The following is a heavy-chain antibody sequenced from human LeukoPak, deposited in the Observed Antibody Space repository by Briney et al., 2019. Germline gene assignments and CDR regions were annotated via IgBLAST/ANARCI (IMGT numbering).Heavy chain of an antibody. V-gene: IGHV3-20*01. CDR3: ARAAGGSYLYYFDY. J-gene: IGHJ4*02. CDR2: INWNGGNT. D-gene: IGHD1-26*01. Sequence: GGSLRLSCAASGFTFDDFGMNWVRQAPGKGLEWVSGINWNGGNTGYADSVKGRFTISRDNANNSLYLQMNSLRAEDTALYHCARAAGGSYLYYFDYWGQGTLVTVSS. CDR1: GFTFDDFG.